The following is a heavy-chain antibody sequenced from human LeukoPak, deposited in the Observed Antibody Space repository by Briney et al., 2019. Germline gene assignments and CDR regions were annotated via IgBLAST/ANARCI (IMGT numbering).Heavy chain of an antibody. CDR3: TRRTGWYYYGMDV. CDR2: IRSKAYGGTT. CDR1: GFTFSSYA. V-gene: IGHV3-49*04. J-gene: IGHJ6*02. Sequence: PGGSLRLSCAASGFTFSSYAMSWVRQAPGKGLEWVGFIRSKAYGGTTEYAASVKGRFTISRDDSKSIAYLQMNSLKTEDTAVYYCTRRTGWYYYGMDVWGQGTTVTVSS.